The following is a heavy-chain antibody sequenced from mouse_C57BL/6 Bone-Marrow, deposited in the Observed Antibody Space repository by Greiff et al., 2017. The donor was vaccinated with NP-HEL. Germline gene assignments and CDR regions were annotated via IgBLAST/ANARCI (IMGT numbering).Heavy chain of an antibody. CDR2: ISYSGST. CDR1: GYSITSDY. J-gene: IGHJ4*01. Sequence: VQLQQSGPGLAKPSQTLSLTCSVTGYSITSDYWNWIRKFPGNKLEYMGYISYSGSTYYNPSLKSRISITRDTSKNQYYLQLNSVTTEDTATYYCARSALYYGNYDYYAMDYWGQGTSVTVSS. D-gene: IGHD2-1*01. CDR3: ARSALYYGNYDYYAMDY. V-gene: IGHV3-8*01.